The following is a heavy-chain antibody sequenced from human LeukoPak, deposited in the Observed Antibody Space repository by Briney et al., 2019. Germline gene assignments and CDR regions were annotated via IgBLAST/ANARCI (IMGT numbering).Heavy chain of an antibody. CDR3: ARDPTMIVEFDAFDI. J-gene: IGHJ3*02. V-gene: IGHV3-21*01. CDR1: GFTFSSYS. Sequence: GGSLRLSCAASGFTFSSYSMNWVRQAPGKGLEWVSSISSSSSYIYYADSVKGRFTISRDNAKNSLYLQMNSLRAEDTAVYYCARDPTMIVEFDAFDIWGQGTMVTVSS. D-gene: IGHD3-22*01. CDR2: ISSSSSYI.